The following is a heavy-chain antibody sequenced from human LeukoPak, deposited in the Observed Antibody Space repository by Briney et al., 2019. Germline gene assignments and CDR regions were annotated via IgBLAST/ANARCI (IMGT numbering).Heavy chain of an antibody. V-gene: IGHV4-59*01. CDR3: ARGVAAGRGYFDY. CDR2: IYYSGST. J-gene: IGHJ4*02. D-gene: IGHD6-19*01. CDR1: GGSISSYY. Sequence: SETLSLTCTVSGGSISSYYWSWIRQPPGKGLEWIGYIYYSGSTNYNPSLKSRVTISVDTSKNQFSLKLSSVTAADTAVYYCARGVAAGRGYFDYWGQGTLVTVSS.